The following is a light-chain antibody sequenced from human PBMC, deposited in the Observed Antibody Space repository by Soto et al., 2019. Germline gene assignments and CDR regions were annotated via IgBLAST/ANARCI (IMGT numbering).Light chain of an antibody. CDR2: GAS. J-gene: IGKJ2*01. V-gene: IGKV3-20*01. CDR3: QQYGSSFRT. Sequence: EIVLTQSPGTLSLSPGDRATLSCRASQSVSSNFLAWYQQTPGQAPRLLIYGASSRATGIPDRFSGSGSGTDFTLTISRLEPEDFAVYYCQQYGSSFRTFGQGTKLEIK. CDR1: QSVSSNF.